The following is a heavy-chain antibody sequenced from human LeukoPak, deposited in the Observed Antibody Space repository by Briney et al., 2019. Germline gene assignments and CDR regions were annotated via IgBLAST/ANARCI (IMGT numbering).Heavy chain of an antibody. Sequence: SETLSLTCTVSCGSISSSSYDWGWIRQPPGKGLEWIGSIYYSGSTYCNPSLKSRVTISVDTSKNQFSLKLSSVTAADTAVYYCARKSINYYDSPLGGFVYWGQRTLVTVSS. D-gene: IGHD3-22*01. CDR1: CGSISSSSYD. CDR2: IYYSGST. CDR3: ARKSINYYDSPLGGFVY. J-gene: IGHJ4*02. V-gene: IGHV4-39*07.